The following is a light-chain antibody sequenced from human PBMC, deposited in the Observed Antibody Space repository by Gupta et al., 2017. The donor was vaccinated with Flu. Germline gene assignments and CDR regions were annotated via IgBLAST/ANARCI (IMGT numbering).Light chain of an antibody. Sequence: DVQLTHSPSSLSASIRDRVSITCQASQDINNLLNWYQQKPGKAPNLLIYDASNLETGVPSRFSGSGSGTDFTLTISILQPEDVATYYCQQYDHLPVTFGGGTKVEIK. CDR2: DAS. J-gene: IGKJ4*01. CDR1: QDINNL. CDR3: QQYDHLPVT. V-gene: IGKV1-33*01.